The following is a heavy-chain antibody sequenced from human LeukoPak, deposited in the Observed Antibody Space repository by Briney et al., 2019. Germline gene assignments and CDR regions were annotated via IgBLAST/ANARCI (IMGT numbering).Heavy chain of an antibody. Sequence: PGGSLRLSCAASGFTFSSYSMNWVRQAPGKGLEWVSSISSSSSYIYYADSVKGRFTISRDNAKNSLYLQMNSLRAEDTAVYYCARDAPVVAATHYYYYYGMDVWGQGTTVTVSS. CDR3: ARDAPVVAATHYYYYYGMDV. CDR1: GFTFSSYS. V-gene: IGHV3-21*01. J-gene: IGHJ6*02. CDR2: ISSSSSYI. D-gene: IGHD2-15*01.